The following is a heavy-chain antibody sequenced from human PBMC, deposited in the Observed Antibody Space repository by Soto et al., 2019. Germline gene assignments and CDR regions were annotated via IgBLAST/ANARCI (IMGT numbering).Heavy chain of an antibody. CDR1: GFTFSSYA. Sequence: DVQLLESGGHLVQPGGSLRLSCAASGFTFSSYAMSWVRQAPGKGLEWVSSVSAGGDMTYYSDSVKGRFTISRDNSNNVLFLQMNSLRIEDTALYYCARGDRGGSGSPASYYYSGLDVWVQGTTVTVS. CDR3: ARGDRGGSGSPASYYYSGLDV. V-gene: IGHV3-23*01. D-gene: IGHD3-10*01. J-gene: IGHJ6*02. CDR2: VSAGGDMT.